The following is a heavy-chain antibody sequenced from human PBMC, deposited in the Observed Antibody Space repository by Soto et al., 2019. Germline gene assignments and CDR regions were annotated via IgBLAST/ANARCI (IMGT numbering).Heavy chain of an antibody. J-gene: IGHJ3*02. CDR1: GDSVSSKSAA. D-gene: IGHD3-10*01. CDR2: TYYRSKWSN. Sequence: SQTLSLTCVISGDSVSSKSAAWNWIRQSTSRDLEWLGRTYYRSKWSNNYAVSVKSRITINPDTSKNQFSLQLNSVSPEDTAVYYFFFLIRGRRGSTDISGQAIIVTLF. V-gene: IGHV6-1*01. CDR3: FFLIRGRRGSTDI.